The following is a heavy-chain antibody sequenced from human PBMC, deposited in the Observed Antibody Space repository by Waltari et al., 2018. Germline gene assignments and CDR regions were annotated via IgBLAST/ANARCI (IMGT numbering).Heavy chain of an antibody. CDR1: GFPLSTHGVG. V-gene: IGHV2-5*01. CDR3: AHTEQFAPAVWFGP. J-gene: IGHJ5*02. CDR2: IYWNDDK. Sequence: QITFKESGTTLVKPTQTLTMTGTRPGFPLSTHGVGVGWLLQSPGKALEWLANIYWNDDKRYSPSLKSRLTITKDTSKNQVVLTMTNVDPVDTATYFCAHTEQFAPAVWFGPWGQGTLVAVSS. D-gene: IGHD6-19*01.